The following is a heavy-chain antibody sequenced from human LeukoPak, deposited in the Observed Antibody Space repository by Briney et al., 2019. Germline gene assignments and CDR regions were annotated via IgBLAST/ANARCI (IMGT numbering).Heavy chain of an antibody. CDR2: ISRSDGTT. Sequence: PGGSLRLSCAGSGFTFSSYAMTWIRQAPGTGLEWVSSISRSDGTTYYADSVKGRFTISRDNSKNTLYLQMNSLRAEDTAVYYCAKGIDGYTRLFGGDWGQGTLVTVSS. CDR1: GFTFSSYA. V-gene: IGHV3-23*01. CDR3: AKGIDGYTRLFGGD. J-gene: IGHJ4*02. D-gene: IGHD5-24*01.